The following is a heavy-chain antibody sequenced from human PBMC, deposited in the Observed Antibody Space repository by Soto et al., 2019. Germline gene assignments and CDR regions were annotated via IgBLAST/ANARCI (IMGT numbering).Heavy chain of an antibody. D-gene: IGHD3-22*01. J-gene: IGHJ4*02. CDR2: VNHSGST. CDR1: GGSFSGYY. CDR3: AGGITTIPAVQGDAPDNCYFDS. V-gene: IGHV4-34*01. Sequence: PSETLSLTCAVYGGSFSGYYWTWVRQPPGKGLEWIGDVNHSGSTNQNPSLKSRVTISVDTSKNQFSLKLKSVTAADTAVYYCAGGITTIPAVQGDAPDNCYFDSWGLGTLVTVSS.